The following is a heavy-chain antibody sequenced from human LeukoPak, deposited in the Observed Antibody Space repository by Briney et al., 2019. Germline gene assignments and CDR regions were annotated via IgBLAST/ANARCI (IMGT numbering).Heavy chain of an antibody. CDR3: AGSSVERQQLARFDY. CDR2: INLSGDGT. CDR1: GYSFINYY. J-gene: IGHJ4*02. D-gene: IGHD6-13*01. V-gene: IGHV1-46*01. Sequence: ASVKVSCKASGYSFINYYMHWVRQAPGQGLEWMGIINLSGDGTSHAQNFQGRVTMSRDTSTSTVYMELSSLRSEDTAVYYCAGSSVERQQLARFDYWGQGTLVTVSS.